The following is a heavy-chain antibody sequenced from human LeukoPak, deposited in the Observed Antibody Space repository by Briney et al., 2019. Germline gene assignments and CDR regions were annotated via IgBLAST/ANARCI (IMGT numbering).Heavy chain of an antibody. CDR3: GRDSRWALPDC. J-gene: IGHJ4*02. Sequence: PGGSLRLSCAASGFTFISFGMNWVRQAPGKGLEWVSGITGDGTSTYYADSVKGRFTISRDNSENTVYLQINSLTAEDTAVYYCGRDSRWALPDCWGQGTLVTVSS. V-gene: IGHV3-23*01. CDR2: ITGDGTST. CDR1: GFTFISFG. D-gene: IGHD5-24*01.